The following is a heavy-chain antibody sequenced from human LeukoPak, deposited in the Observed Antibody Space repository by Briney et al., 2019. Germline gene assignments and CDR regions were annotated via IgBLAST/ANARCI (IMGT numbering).Heavy chain of an antibody. V-gene: IGHV4-31*03. CDR1: DGPISSGGYY. D-gene: IGHD2-2*01. CDR3: ARVRGIVVVSAANPVETFDY. J-gene: IGHJ4*02. Sequence: SETLPLTCTVSDGPISSGGYYWSWIRQHPGKGLEWIGYIYYSGSTYYNPSLKSRVTISIDTSRNQFSLKLSSVTAADTAVYYCARVRGIVVVSAANPVETFDYWGQGTLVTVSS. CDR2: IYYSGST.